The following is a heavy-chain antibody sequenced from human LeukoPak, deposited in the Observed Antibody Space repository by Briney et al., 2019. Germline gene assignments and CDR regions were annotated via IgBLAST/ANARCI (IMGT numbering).Heavy chain of an antibody. Sequence: GESLKISCNGSGYXFTSYWICWVRQMPGKGLEWMGIIYPADSNTRYSPSFQGQVTISADKSINTAYLQWSSLKASDTAMYYCATITMVRGVITFFDYWGQGILVTVSS. D-gene: IGHD3-10*01. CDR3: ATITMVRGVITFFDY. J-gene: IGHJ4*02. V-gene: IGHV5-51*01. CDR1: GYXFTSYW. CDR2: IYPADSNT.